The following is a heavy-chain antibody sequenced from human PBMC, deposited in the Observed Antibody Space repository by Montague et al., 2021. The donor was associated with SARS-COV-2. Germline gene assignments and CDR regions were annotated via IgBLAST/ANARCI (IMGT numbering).Heavy chain of an antibody. CDR1: GDSISTSQYY. Sequence: SETLSLTCTVSGDSISTSQYYWGWIRQPPGKGLEWIGTIYYSGSTYYNPSLRSRVTISEDTSKNQFSLRLSSVTAADTAVYYCASLNIVARTDYYGTDVWGRGTTVTVSS. CDR3: ASLNIVARTDYYGTDV. V-gene: IGHV4-39*01. CDR2: IYYSGST. D-gene: IGHD5-12*01. J-gene: IGHJ6*02.